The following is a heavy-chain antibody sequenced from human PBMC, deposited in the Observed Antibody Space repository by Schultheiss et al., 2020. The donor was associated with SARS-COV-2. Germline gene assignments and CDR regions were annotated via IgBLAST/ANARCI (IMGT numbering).Heavy chain of an antibody. CDR1: GFSLSNARMG. J-gene: IGHJ6*03. Sequence: SGPTLVKPTETLTLTCTVSGFSLSNARMGVSWIRQPPGKALEWLAHIFSNDEKSYSTSLKSRLTISKDTSKSQVVLTMTNMDPVDTATYYCARIPSGIAAAGGYYYYYMDVWGKGTTVTVSS. D-gene: IGHD6-13*01. V-gene: IGHV2-26*01. CDR3: ARIPSGIAAAGGYYYYYMDV. CDR2: IFSNDEK.